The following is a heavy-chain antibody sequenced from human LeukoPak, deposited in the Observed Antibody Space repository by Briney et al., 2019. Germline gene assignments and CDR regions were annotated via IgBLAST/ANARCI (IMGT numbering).Heavy chain of an antibody. CDR2: IYHSGST. Sequence: SETLSLTCTVSGGSISSSYWSWIRQPPGKGLEWIGEIYHSGSTNYNPSLKSRVTISVDTSKNQFSLKLSSVTAADTAVYYCATEAKYYDFWSGYSNWFDPWGQGTLVTVSS. D-gene: IGHD3-3*01. CDR3: ATEAKYYDFWSGYSNWFDP. J-gene: IGHJ5*02. V-gene: IGHV4-59*12. CDR1: GGSISSSY.